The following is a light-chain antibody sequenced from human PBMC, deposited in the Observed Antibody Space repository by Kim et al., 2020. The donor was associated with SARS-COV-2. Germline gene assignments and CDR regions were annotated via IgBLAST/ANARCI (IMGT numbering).Light chain of an antibody. CDR2: DVS. J-gene: IGLJ2*01. Sequence: GQSITISCTGTSSDVGTYNSVSCYQQHPGNAPKIMIYDVSNRPSGVSNRFSGSKSGNTASLTISGLQAEDEADYYCSSYTSSTTLVFGGGTQLTVL. CDR1: SSDVGTYNS. V-gene: IGLV2-14*03. CDR3: SSYTSSTTLV.